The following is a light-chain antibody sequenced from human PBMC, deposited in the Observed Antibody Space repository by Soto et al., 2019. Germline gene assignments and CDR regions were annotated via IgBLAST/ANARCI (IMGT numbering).Light chain of an antibody. CDR2: EVN. CDR1: SSDVGYYNY. Sequence: QSALTQPPSASGSPGQSVTISCTGTSSDVGYYNYVSWYQQHPGKAPKLMIYEVNKRPSGVPDRFSGSKSGNTASLTVSGLQAEDEADYYCSSHAGYNNFYVFGTGTKVT. CDR3: SSHAGYNNFYV. J-gene: IGLJ1*01. V-gene: IGLV2-8*01.